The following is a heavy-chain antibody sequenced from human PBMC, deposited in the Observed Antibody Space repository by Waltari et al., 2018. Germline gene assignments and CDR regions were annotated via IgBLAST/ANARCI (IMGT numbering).Heavy chain of an antibody. Sequence: QVQLVESGGGVVQPGGSLRLSCATSGFLFSSYGTLWVRQAPGKGPEWVSFILYDGSKKYYADSVEGRFTISRDNSKNTVYLQMDSLRAEDTAVYYCAKDWFTTPGYWGQGTLVTVSS. CDR1: GFLFSSYG. D-gene: IGHD3-10*01. V-gene: IGHV3-30*02. J-gene: IGHJ4*02. CDR3: AKDWFTTPGY. CDR2: ILYDGSKK.